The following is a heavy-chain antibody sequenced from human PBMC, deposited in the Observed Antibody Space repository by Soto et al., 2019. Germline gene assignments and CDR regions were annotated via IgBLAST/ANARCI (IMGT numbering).Heavy chain of an antibody. J-gene: IGHJ6*02. CDR2: IYYTGST. V-gene: IGHV4-31*03. D-gene: IGHD3-22*01. CDR3: ARCNHYNRSDAMDF. CDR1: GGSINSGGYY. Sequence: PSETLSLTCTISGGSINSGGYYWSWIRQHPGKGLEWIGYIYYTGSTYFNPSLKSRVSSSVDTSENQFSLKLSSVTAADTAIYYCARCNHYNRSDAMDFWGQGISVNVSS.